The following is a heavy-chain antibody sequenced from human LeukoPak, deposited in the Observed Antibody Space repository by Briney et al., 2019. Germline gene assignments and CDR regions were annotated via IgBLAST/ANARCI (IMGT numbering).Heavy chain of an antibody. CDR3: ASSSEGSSGYYYVLDY. CDR1: GGTFSSYT. J-gene: IGHJ4*02. V-gene: IGHV1-69*02. D-gene: IGHD3-22*01. CDR2: IIPILGIA. Sequence: SVKVSCKASGGTFSSYTISWVRQAPGQGLEWKGRIIPILGIANYAQKFQGRVTITADKSTSTAYMELSSLRSEDTAVYYCASSSEGSSGYYYVLDYWGQGTLVTVSS.